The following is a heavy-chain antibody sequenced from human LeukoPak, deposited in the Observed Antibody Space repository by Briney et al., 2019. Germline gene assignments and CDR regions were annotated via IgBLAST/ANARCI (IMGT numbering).Heavy chain of an antibody. Sequence: GGSLRLSCAASGFTFSSYAMSWVRQAPGKGLEWVSSISSSSDYIYYADSVKGRFTISRDNAKNSLYLQMNSLRAEDTAVYYCARLNYYDSPYYFDYWGQGTLVTVSS. V-gene: IGHV3-21*01. J-gene: IGHJ4*01. CDR2: ISSSSDYI. CDR1: GFTFSSYA. D-gene: IGHD3-22*01. CDR3: ARLNYYDSPYYFDY.